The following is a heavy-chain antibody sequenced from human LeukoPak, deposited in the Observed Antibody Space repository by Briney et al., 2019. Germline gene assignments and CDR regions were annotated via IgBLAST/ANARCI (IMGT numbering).Heavy chain of an antibody. D-gene: IGHD6-13*01. CDR3: ARAKAAGSYDF. Sequence: SETLSLTCSVSGSSIGRHYWTWIRQPPGKGLEWIGYTHFSGSSNYNPSLKSRATTSLDRAKNQISLTLTSVTAADTAVYFCARAKAAGSYDFWGHGTLVTV. V-gene: IGHV4-59*11. CDR1: GSSIGRHY. CDR2: THFSGSS. J-gene: IGHJ4*01.